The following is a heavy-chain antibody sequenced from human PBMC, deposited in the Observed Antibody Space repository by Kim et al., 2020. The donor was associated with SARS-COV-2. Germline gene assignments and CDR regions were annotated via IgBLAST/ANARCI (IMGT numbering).Heavy chain of an antibody. CDR3: ARDWECSGGTCSDMFDP. CDR2: VSTYETEP. CDR1: GYTFTTFG. V-gene: IGHV1-18*01. Sequence: ASVKVSCKTSGYTFTTFGVSWVRQAPGQGLEWLGWVSTYETEPNYAEKVQGRVTMTADTSTSTAYMELRSLKSDDTAVYYCARDWECSGGTCSDMFDPWGQGTLVTVSS. J-gene: IGHJ5*02. D-gene: IGHD2-15*01.